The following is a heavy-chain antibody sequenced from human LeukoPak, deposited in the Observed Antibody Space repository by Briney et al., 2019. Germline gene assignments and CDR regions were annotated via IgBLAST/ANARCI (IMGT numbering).Heavy chain of an antibody. D-gene: IGHD6-19*01. CDR3: ARDFSGWFRRSRFDP. Sequence: PSETLSLTCTVSGGSISSSSYYWGWIRQPPGKGLEWIGSIYYSGSTYYNPSLKSRVTISVDTSKNQFSLKLSSVTAADTAVYYCARDFSGWFRRSRFDPWGQGTLVTVSS. CDR1: GGSISSSSYY. V-gene: IGHV4-39*07. J-gene: IGHJ5*02. CDR2: IYYSGST.